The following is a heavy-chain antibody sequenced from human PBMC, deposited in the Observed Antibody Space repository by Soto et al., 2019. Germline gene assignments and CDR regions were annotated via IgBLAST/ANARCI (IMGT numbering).Heavy chain of an antibody. J-gene: IGHJ3*02. D-gene: IGHD3-16*01. Sequence: QITLKESGPTLVKPTQTLTLTCTFSGFSLSTSKVGVGWIRQPPGRALEWLALIYWDDDKRYSPSLNNRLTNTKVTSKTRVVLTMTNMDPVDTATYYCPHTYPPAFDIWGQGTMVTVSS. CDR3: PHTYPPAFDI. CDR2: IYWDDDK. V-gene: IGHV2-5*02. CDR1: GFSLSTSKVG.